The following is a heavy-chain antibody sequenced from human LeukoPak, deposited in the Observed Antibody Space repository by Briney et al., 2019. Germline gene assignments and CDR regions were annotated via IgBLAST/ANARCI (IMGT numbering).Heavy chain of an antibody. CDR1: GGSISSYY. Sequence: SETLSLTCTVSGGSISSYYWSWIRQPPGKGLEWIGYIYYSGSTNYNPSLKSRVTISVDTSKNQFSLKLSSVTAADTAVYYCASSGFWSGYYRHWGQGTLVTVSS. D-gene: IGHD3-3*01. CDR2: IYYSGST. CDR3: ASSGFWSGYYRH. J-gene: IGHJ4*02. V-gene: IGHV4-59*08.